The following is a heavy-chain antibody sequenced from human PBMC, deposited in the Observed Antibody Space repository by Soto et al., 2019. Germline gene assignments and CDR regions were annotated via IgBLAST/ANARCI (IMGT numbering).Heavy chain of an antibody. CDR2: INSDGSST. J-gene: IGHJ4*02. V-gene: IGHV3-74*01. CDR1: GFTFSSYW. D-gene: IGHD3-3*01. CDR3: ARHKRDLRFLEWSYYFDS. Sequence: PGGSLRLSCAASGFTFSSYWMHWVRQAPGKGLVWVSRINSDGSSTSYADSVKGRFTISRDNSKNTLYLQMNSLRAEDTAVYYCARHKRDLRFLEWSYYFDSWGQGTLVTVSS.